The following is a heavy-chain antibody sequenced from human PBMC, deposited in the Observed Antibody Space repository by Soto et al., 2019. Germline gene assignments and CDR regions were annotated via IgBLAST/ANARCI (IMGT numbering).Heavy chain of an antibody. Sequence: PSETLSITCAVSGYSISSGYYWGWIRQPPGKGLEWIGSIYHSGSTYYNPSLKSRVTISVDTSKNQFSLKLSSVTAADTAVYYCATYTMGWGQGTLVTVSS. CDR2: IYHSGST. V-gene: IGHV4-38-2*01. D-gene: IGHD2-2*02. CDR3: ATYTMG. CDR1: GYSISSGYY. J-gene: IGHJ4*02.